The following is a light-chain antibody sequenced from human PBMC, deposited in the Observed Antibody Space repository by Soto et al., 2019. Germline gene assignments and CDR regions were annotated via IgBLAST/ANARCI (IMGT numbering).Light chain of an antibody. Sequence: QSALTQPPSASGSPGQSVTISCTGTSSDIGDYNYVSWYQQHPGEAPKLMIYEVSKRPSGVSDRFSGSKSGNTASLTVSGLQPEDEADYYCSSYAGSNNLVFGGGTKLTVL. CDR3: SSYAGSNNLV. CDR1: SSDIGDYNY. J-gene: IGLJ2*01. CDR2: EVS. V-gene: IGLV2-8*01.